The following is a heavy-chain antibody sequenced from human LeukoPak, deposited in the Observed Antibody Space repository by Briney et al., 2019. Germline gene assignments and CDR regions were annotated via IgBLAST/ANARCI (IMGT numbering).Heavy chain of an antibody. CDR3: TRGSIAYYYMDV. CDR2: IYYSEST. V-gene: IGHV4-59*01. Sequence: SETLSLTCTVSGGSISSYYWSWIRQPPGKGLEWIGNIYYSESTNYNPSLTSRVTISVDTSKNQFSLKLSSVTAADTAVYYCTRGSIAYYYMDVGGKGTTVTISS. J-gene: IGHJ6*03. CDR1: GGSISSYY. D-gene: IGHD3-22*01.